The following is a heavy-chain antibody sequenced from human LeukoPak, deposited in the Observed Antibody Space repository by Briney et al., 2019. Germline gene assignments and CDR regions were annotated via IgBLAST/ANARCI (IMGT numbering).Heavy chain of an antibody. J-gene: IGHJ4*02. D-gene: IGHD3-3*01. V-gene: IGHV3-21*01. CDR3: ASYYDFWSGYYTYYFDY. CDR1: GFTFSSYS. Sequence: GGSLRPSCAASGFTFSSYSMNWVRQAPGKGLEWVSSISSSSSYIYYADSVKGRFTISRDNAKNSLYLQMNSLRAEDTAVYYCASYYDFWSGYYTYYFDYWGQGTLVTVSS. CDR2: ISSSSSYI.